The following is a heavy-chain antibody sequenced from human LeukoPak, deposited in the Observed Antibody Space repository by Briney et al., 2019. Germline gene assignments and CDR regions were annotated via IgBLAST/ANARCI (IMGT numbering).Heavy chain of an antibody. CDR2: IIPIFGTA. V-gene: IGHV1-69*13. CDR1: GGTFSSYA. CDR3: ARTSNVDTAMVFDY. J-gene: IGHJ4*02. Sequence: ASVKVSCKASGGTFSSYAIIWVRQAPGQGLEWMGGIIPIFGTANYAQKFQGRVTITADESTSTAYMELSSLRSEDTAVYYCARTSNVDTAMVFDYWGQGTLVTVSS. D-gene: IGHD5-18*01.